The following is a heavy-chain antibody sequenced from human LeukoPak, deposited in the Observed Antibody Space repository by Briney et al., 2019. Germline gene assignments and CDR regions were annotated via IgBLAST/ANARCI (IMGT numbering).Heavy chain of an antibody. CDR2: IIPIFGTA. CDR3: AITYYYDIVVYQAQAYYYYCMDV. V-gene: IGHV1-69*13. CDR1: GYTFTSYG. J-gene: IGHJ6*04. D-gene: IGHD3-22*01. Sequence: SVKVSCKASGYTFTSYGISWVRQAPGQGLEWMGGIIPIFGTANYAQKFQGRVTITADESTSTAYMELSSLRSEDTAVYYCAITYYYDIVVYQAQAYYYYCMDVWVKGTTASIPS.